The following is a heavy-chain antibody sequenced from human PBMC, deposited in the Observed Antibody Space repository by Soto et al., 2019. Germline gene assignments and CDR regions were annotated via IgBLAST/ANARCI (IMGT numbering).Heavy chain of an antibody. D-gene: IGHD5-12*01. J-gene: IGHJ6*02. CDR2: ISSSSNSI. Sequence: EVQLVESGGGLVQPGGSLRLSCAASGFTFSSYGMNWVRQAPGKGLEWVSFISSSSNSIYYADSVKGRFTISRDNAKDSLYLQMNSLRDDDTAVYYCARDSASGYDFTYYGMDVWGQGTTVSASS. V-gene: IGHV3-48*02. CDR1: GFTFSSYG. CDR3: ARDSASGYDFTYYGMDV.